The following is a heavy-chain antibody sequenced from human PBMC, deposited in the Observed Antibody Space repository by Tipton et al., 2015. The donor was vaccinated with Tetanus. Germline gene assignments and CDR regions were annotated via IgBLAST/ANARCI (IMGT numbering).Heavy chain of an antibody. J-gene: IGHJ6*02. D-gene: IGHD3-10*01. CDR2: ISNSGST. CDR3: ARDRGVRGCYYYYHGMDF. Sequence: TLSLTCSVSGASISGSNYFWNWIRQQPGKGPEWIGYISNSGSTYYNPSLKSRVTISFDTSQKQISLKVNSVTAADTAVYYCARDRGVRGCYYYYHGMDFWGQGTTVTVSS. V-gene: IGHV4-31*03. CDR1: GASISGSNYF.